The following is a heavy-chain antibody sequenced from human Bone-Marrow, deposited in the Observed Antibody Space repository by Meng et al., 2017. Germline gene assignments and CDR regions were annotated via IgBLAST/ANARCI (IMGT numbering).Heavy chain of an antibody. J-gene: IGHJ6*02. CDR3: ARDRVVGATGGYYYYGMDV. D-gene: IGHD1-26*01. V-gene: IGHV4-31*01. CDR1: GGSISSGGYY. Sequence: SETLSLTCTVSGGSISSGGYYWSWIRQHPGKGLEGIGYIYYSGSTYYNPSLKSLVTISVDTSKNQFSLKLSSVTAADTAVYYCARDRVVGATGGYYYYGMDVWARGPSVTVSS. CDR2: IYYSGST.